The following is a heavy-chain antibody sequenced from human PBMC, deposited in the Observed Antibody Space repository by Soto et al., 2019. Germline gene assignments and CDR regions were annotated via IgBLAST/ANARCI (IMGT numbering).Heavy chain of an antibody. V-gene: IGHV2-70*01. CDR1: GFSLSTTGMC. D-gene: IGHD3-10*01. Sequence: SGPTLVNPTETLTLTCTLSGFSLSTTGMCVSWIRQPPGKALEWLALIDWNDDRYYSTSLKTRLSISKDASKNQVVLTMANLDHMDTATYFCAWLDAAPSMENYNRGHHTLFPVSS. CDR3: AWLDAAPSMENYN. CDR2: IDWNDDR. J-gene: IGHJ1*01.